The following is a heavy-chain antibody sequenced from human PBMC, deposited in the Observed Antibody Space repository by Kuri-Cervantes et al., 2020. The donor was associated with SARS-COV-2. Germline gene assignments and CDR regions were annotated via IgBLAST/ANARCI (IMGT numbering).Heavy chain of an antibody. V-gene: IGHV3-74*01. CDR1: GFTFSSYD. J-gene: IGHJ4*02. CDR2: LTNDGSDA. D-gene: IGHD4-11*01. Sequence: GGSLSLSCAASGFTFSSYDMHWVRQAPGKGLVWVSRLTNDGSDAIFADSVKGRFTISRDNAKNMLYLYMNSLRADDTAVYYCARDSMTTRDFDYWGQGTLVTVSS. CDR3: ARDSMTTRDFDY.